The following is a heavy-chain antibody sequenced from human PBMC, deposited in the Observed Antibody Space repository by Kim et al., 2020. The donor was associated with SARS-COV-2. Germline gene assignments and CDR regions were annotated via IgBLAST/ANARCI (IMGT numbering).Heavy chain of an antibody. CDR1: GGSISSGDYY. CDR3: ARGSSIAARPLIWFDP. V-gene: IGHV4-30-4*01. D-gene: IGHD6-6*01. CDR2: IYYSGST. Sequence: SETLSLTCTVSGGSISSGDYYWSWIRQPPGNGLEWIGYIYYSGSTYYNPSLKSRVTISVDTSKNQFSLKLSSVTAADTAVYYCARGSSIAARPLIWFDPWGQGTLVTVSS. J-gene: IGHJ5*02.